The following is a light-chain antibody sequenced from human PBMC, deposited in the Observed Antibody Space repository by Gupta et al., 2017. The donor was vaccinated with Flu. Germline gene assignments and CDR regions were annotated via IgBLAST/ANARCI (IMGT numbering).Light chain of an antibody. V-gene: IGKV3-15*01. CDR1: QSVSSN. CDR3: QQENNGRPEIT. CDR2: GAS. Sequence: EIVMTQSPATLSVSPGERATLSCRASQSVSSNLAWYQQKPGQAPRLRIYGASTRATGIPDRCSGSGDGTEFNLTISSRQSEDFEVYYCQQENNGRPEITFGQGTQMEIK. J-gene: IGKJ5*01.